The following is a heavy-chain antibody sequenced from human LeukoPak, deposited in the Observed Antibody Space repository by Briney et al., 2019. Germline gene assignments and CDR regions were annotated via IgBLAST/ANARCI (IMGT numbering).Heavy chain of an antibody. J-gene: IGHJ6*03. V-gene: IGHV3-30*02. CDR1: GFTFSSYG. Sequence: GGSLRLSCAASGFTFSSYGVHWVRQAPGKGLEWVASIRYDGSNKYYADSVKGRFTISRDNSKNTLYLQMNSLRAEDTAVYYCAKDQKWVQLWPYYYYYYMDVWGKGTTVTISS. CDR2: IRYDGSNK. D-gene: IGHD5-18*01. CDR3: AKDQKWVQLWPYYYYYYMDV.